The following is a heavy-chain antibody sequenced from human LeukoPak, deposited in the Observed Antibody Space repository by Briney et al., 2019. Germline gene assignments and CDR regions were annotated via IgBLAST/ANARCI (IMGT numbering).Heavy chain of an antibody. J-gene: IGHJ3*02. CDR1: GGSISSGVYY. CDR3: ARSEAGAVYYDSSGYPDAFDI. Sequence: PSETLSLTCTVSGGSISSGVYYWSWIRQHPGKGLEWIGYIYYSGSTYYNPSLKSRVTISVDTSKNQFSVKLSSVTAADTAVYYCARSEAGAVYYDSSGYPDAFDIWGQGTMVTVSS. CDR2: IYYSGST. D-gene: IGHD3-22*01. V-gene: IGHV4-31*03.